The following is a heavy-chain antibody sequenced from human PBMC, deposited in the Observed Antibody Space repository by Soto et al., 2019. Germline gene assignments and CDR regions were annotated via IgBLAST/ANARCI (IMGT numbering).Heavy chain of an antibody. CDR1: GFTFSFYA. J-gene: IGHJ4*02. CDR3: ARDEGGGSYGELSY. Sequence: GGSLRLSCAASGFTFSFYAMHWVRRAPGKGLEWVAVISFDGSNKYYADSVKGRFTVSRDNSKNTLFLQLDSLRDVDSAVYYCARDEGGGSYGELSYGGQRT. V-gene: IGHV3-30*03. D-gene: IGHD3-16*01. CDR2: ISFDGSNK.